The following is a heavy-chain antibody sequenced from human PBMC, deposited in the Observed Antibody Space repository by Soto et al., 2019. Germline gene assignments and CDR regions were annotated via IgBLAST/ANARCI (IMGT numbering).Heavy chain of an antibody. CDR2: IRNKAKSSAT. CDR3: AWFAKASDGMDV. V-gene: IGHV3-73*02. J-gene: IGHJ6*02. D-gene: IGHD3-10*01. CDR1: GFTFSDSS. Sequence: EVQLEESGGGLVQPGGSLTLSCAASGFTFSDSSIHWVRQASGKGLEWVGRIRNKAKSSATAYAAALEGRFTVSRDDSKDMADLQMNSLKAEDAAAYDWAWFAKASDGMDVWGRGTAVTVSS.